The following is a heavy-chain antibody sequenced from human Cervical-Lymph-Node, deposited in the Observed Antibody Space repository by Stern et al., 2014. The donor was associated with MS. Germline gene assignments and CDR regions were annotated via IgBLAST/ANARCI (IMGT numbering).Heavy chain of an antibody. CDR3: AREAWELLNAFDI. V-gene: IGHV3-13*01. J-gene: IGHJ3*02. D-gene: IGHD1-26*01. CDR2: INTAGDT. CDR1: GFTFSSYD. Sequence: MQLVQSGGGLVQPGGSLRLSCAASGFTFSSYDMHWVRQGTGKGLEWVSAINTAGDTYYPGSVKGRFTISRENAKNSLYLQMNSLRAGDTAVYYCAREAWELLNAFDIWGQGTMGTVSS.